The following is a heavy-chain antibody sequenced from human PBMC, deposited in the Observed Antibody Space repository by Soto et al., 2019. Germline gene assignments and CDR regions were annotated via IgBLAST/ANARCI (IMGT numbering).Heavy chain of an antibody. CDR1: GFIFGSYG. CDR3: ATVPRKFGEFLRESH. Sequence: QVQLVESGGGAVQPGRSLRLSCAGSGFIFGSYGMHWVRQAPGKGLEWVALISYDGSNKYYVDSVKGRFTISRDNSKNTLYLQMDSLRTEDTAVYYCATVPRKFGEFLRESHWGQGTLVTVSS. D-gene: IGHD3-10*01. CDR2: ISYDGSNK. J-gene: IGHJ4*02. V-gene: IGHV3-30*03.